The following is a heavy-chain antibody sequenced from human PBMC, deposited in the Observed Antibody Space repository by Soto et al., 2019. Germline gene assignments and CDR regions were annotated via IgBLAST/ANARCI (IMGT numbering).Heavy chain of an antibody. CDR2: ISAYNGKT. D-gene: IGHD5-12*01. J-gene: IGHJ6*02. Sequence: QVQLVQSGGEVKKPGASVKLSCTASGYTFTSYGISWVRQAPVQGLEWMGWISAYNGKTKDAQNVQGRVTMTPDTSTRTAYMDLRSLRSDDTAVYYCARGGDVNYYHGMDVWGQGTTVTVSS. CDR3: ARGGDVNYYHGMDV. CDR1: GYTFTSYG. V-gene: IGHV1-18*01.